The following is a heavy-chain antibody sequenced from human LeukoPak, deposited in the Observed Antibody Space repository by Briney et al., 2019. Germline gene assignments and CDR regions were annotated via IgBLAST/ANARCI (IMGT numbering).Heavy chain of an antibody. CDR1: GGSISSYY. V-gene: IGHV4-4*07. CDR2: IYSSGST. Sequence: SETLSLTCTVSGGSISSYYWSWVRQPAGKGLEWIGRIYSSGSTSYNPSLKSRVTMSVDTSKNQFSLKLTSVTAADTAVYYCARDPSFSSGWFDYWGQGTLVTVSS. CDR3: ARDPSFSSGWFDY. D-gene: IGHD6-19*01. J-gene: IGHJ4*02.